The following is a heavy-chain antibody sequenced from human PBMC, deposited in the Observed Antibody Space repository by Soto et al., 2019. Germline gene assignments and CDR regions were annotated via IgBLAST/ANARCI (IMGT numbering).Heavy chain of an antibody. CDR3: ATVLWFGELLPY. CDR2: IYYSGST. D-gene: IGHD3-10*01. V-gene: IGHV4-39*01. J-gene: IGHJ4*02. CDR1: GGSISSSSYY. Sequence: SETLSLTCTVSGGSISSSSYYWGWIRQPPGKGLEWIGSIYYSGSTYYNPSLKSRVTISVDTSKNQFSLKLSSVTAADTAVYYCATVLWFGELLPYWGQGTLVTVSS.